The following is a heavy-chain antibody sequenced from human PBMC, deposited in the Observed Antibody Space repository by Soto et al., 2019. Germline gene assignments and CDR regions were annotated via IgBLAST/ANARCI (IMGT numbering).Heavy chain of an antibody. CDR2: DIPIFGTA. J-gene: IGHJ4*02. CDR1: GGTFSSYA. D-gene: IGHD3-22*01. CDR3: ARAETYYYDSSGYYYQMDY. V-gene: IGHV1-69*01. Sequence: QVQLVQSGAEVKKPGSSVKVSCKASGGTFSSYAISWVRQAPGQGLEWMGGDIPIFGTANYAQKFQGRVTITADESTSTAYMELSSLRSEDTAVYYCARAETYYYDSSGYYYQMDYWGQGTLVTVSS.